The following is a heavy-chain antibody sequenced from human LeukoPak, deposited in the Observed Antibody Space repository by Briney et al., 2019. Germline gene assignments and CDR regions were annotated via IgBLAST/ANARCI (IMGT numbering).Heavy chain of an antibody. Sequence: PGRSLRLSCAASGFTFSLYTMHWVRQAPGKGLEWVAVISYDGSDKYYADSVKGRFTISRDNSKNTLFLQMNSLRAEDTAVYFCARDVGGGDTFDYWGQGTLVTVSS. D-gene: IGHD2-21*02. CDR2: ISYDGSDK. V-gene: IGHV3-30*04. CDR1: GFTFSLYT. CDR3: ARDVGGGDTFDY. J-gene: IGHJ4*02.